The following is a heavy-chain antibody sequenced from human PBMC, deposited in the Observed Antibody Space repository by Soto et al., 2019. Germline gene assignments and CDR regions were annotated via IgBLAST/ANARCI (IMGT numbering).Heavy chain of an antibody. CDR1: GGAIASSSYY. V-gene: IGHV4-39*01. Sequence: SETLSLTCAGSGGAIASSSYYWGWIRQSPGKGLEWIGSVYFSGKTYYNPSLNSRITILIDTSKNQFSLNVGSVTAADTAVFYCARGTVSRSSSPTDFDLWGKGTLVTVSS. CDR3: ARGTVSRSSSPTDFDL. D-gene: IGHD6-6*01. CDR2: VYFSGKT. J-gene: IGHJ5*02.